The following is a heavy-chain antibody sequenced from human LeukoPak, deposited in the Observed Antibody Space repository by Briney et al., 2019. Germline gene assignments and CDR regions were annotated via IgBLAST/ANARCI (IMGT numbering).Heavy chain of an antibody. CDR2: IDWDDDK. Sequence: SGPTLVNPTQTLTLTCTFSGFSLSTSGMCVSWIRQPPGKALEWLACIDWDDDKYYSTSLKTRLTISKDTSKNQVVLTMTNMDPVDTATYYCARYSGSYYYFDHWGQGTLVTVSS. D-gene: IGHD1-26*01. CDR3: ARYSGSYYYFDH. CDR1: GFSLSTSGMC. V-gene: IGHV2-70*11. J-gene: IGHJ4*02.